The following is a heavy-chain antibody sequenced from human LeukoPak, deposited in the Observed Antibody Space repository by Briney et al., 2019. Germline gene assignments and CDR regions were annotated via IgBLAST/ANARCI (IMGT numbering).Heavy chain of an antibody. CDR1: GFTLSIYS. CDR2: IRSLGSNK. CDR3: AKRGGIVGATPLDN. J-gene: IGHJ4*01. V-gene: IGHV3-30*02. D-gene: IGHD1-26*01. Sequence: PGGSLRPSCPAAGFTLSIYSMNWVRQAPGKGLDWVAFIRSLGSNKYYADSVKGLFTLCRANSKNHLCLQVNSLLAEVTCVYYCAKRGGIVGATPLDNWGQRTLGTVSS.